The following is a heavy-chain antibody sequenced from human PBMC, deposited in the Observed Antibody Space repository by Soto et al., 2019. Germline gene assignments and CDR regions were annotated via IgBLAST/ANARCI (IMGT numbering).Heavy chain of an antibody. V-gene: IGHV4-30-4*01. D-gene: IGHD3-3*01. CDR3: AGGRGTYYDFWSGPRALYFDY. Sequence: SETLSLTCTVSGGSVSSGDYYWSWIRQPPGKGLEWIGYIYYSGSTYYNPSLKSRVTISVDTSKNQFSLKLSSVTAADTAVYYCAGGRGTYYDFWSGPRALYFDYWGQGTLVTVSS. J-gene: IGHJ4*02. CDR1: GGSVSSGDYY. CDR2: IYYSGST.